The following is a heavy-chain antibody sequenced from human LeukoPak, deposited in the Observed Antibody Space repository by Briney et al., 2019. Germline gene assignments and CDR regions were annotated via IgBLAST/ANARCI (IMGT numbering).Heavy chain of an antibody. CDR1: GLTLRSDA. J-gene: IGHJ4*02. V-gene: IGHV3-23*01. CDR2: ISGSGGRT. D-gene: IGHD3-9*01. CDR3: AKDTHNILTDYYPFDY. Sequence: PGGSLRLSCAASGLTLRSDAMMGVRQAPGKGLEWVSAISGSGGRTNYADSVKGRFTIARDYSKNTLYLQMNSSRAEDTAVYYCAKDTHNILTDYYPFDYWGQGTLVTVSS.